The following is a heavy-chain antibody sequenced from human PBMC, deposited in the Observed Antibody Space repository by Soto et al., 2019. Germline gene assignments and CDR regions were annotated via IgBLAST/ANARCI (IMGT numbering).Heavy chain of an antibody. CDR2: INADGTST. CDR3: VKVLARGVGVPRFYFDS. CDR1: GFTFSNSW. J-gene: IGHJ4*02. Sequence: GGSLRLSCAASGFTFSNSWMHWVRQVSGKGLEWVSRINADGTSTSYADSVKGRFTISRDNAKNTLYLHVDSLRAEDTAVYYCVKVLARGVGVPRFYFDSWGQGALVTVSS. V-gene: IGHV3-74*01. D-gene: IGHD2-2*01.